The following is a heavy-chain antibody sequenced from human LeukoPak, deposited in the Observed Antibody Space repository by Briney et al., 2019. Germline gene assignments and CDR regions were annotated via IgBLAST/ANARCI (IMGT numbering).Heavy chain of an antibody. CDR3: ARAGGYCSSTSCRQFDP. D-gene: IGHD2-2*01. J-gene: IGHJ5*02. CDR2: INPNSGGT. CDR1: GYTFTGNY. Sequence: ASVKVSCKASGYTFTGNYMHWVRQAPGQGLEWMGWINPNSGGTNYAQKFQGRVTMTRDTSIGTAYMELNRLRSDDTAVYYCARAGGYCSSTSCRQFDPWGQGTLVTVSS. V-gene: IGHV1-2*02.